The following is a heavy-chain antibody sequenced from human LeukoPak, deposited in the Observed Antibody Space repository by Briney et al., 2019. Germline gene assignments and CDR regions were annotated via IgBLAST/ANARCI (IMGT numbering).Heavy chain of an antibody. V-gene: IGHV4-31*03. CDR1: GGSISSGGYY. CDR3: AREDQLLSYGMDV. J-gene: IGHJ6*02. D-gene: IGHD2-2*01. CDR2: IYYSGRT. Sequence: SETLSLTCTVSGGSISSGGYYWSWIRQHPGKGLEWIGYIYYSGRTYYNPSLKSRGTISVDTSKNQFSLKLSSVTAADTAVYYCAREDQLLSYGMDVWGQGTTVTVSS.